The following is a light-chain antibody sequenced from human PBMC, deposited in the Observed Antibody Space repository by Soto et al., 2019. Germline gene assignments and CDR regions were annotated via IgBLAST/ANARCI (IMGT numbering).Light chain of an antibody. J-gene: IGKJ1*01. CDR3: QHYNSYSEA. Sequence: DIPMTQSPSTLSGSVGDRVTITCRASQTISSWLAWYQQKPGKAPKLLIYKASTLKSGVPSRFSGSGSGTEFNLTISSLQPDDCAPYYCQHYNSYSEAFGQGTNVELK. V-gene: IGKV1-5*03. CDR2: KAS. CDR1: QTISSW.